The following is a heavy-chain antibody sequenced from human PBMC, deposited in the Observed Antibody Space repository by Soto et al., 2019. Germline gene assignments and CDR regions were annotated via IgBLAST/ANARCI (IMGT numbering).Heavy chain of an antibody. D-gene: IGHD5-12*01. CDR3: ARVKATLDRHYYVDY. V-gene: IGHV4-30-4*01. CDR1: AGTINGGDYI. Sequence: SETRSFPCSVSAGTINGGDYIWSWIRQPPGKGLEWIGSIFYTGSTYYSPSLKSRASMSMDTSKHQFCLKLRSLTAADTPVYFCARVKATLDRHYYVDYWGQGTPVTVSS. CDR2: IFYTGST. J-gene: IGHJ4*02.